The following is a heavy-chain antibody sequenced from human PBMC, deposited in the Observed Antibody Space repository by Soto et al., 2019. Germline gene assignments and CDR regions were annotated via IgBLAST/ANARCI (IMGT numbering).Heavy chain of an antibody. J-gene: IGHJ6*01. CDR1: GFTFSSYG. D-gene: IGHD2-2*01. Sequence: QVQLVESGGGVVQPGRSLRLSCAASGFTFSSYGMHWVRQAPGKGLEWVAVISYDGSNKYYADSVKGRFTISRDNSKNTLYLQMNSLRAEDTAVYYCAKDRSAVVPTGDYYYYYGMDVW. CDR3: AKDRSAVVPTGDYYYYYGMDV. V-gene: IGHV3-30*18. CDR2: ISYDGSNK.